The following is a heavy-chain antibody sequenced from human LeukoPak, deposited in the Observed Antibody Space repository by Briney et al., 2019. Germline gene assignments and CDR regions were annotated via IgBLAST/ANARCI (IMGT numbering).Heavy chain of an antibody. CDR1: GFTFSSYA. D-gene: IGHD2-2*01. Sequence: PGGSLRLSCATSGFTFSSYAMSWVRQAPGKGLEWVSAISGSGGSTYYADSVKGRFTISRDNSKNTLYLQMNSLRAEDTAVYYCAKDVVVVPAADLTHFDYWGQGTLVTVSS. CDR3: AKDVVVVPAADLTHFDY. V-gene: IGHV3-23*01. CDR2: ISGSGGST. J-gene: IGHJ4*02.